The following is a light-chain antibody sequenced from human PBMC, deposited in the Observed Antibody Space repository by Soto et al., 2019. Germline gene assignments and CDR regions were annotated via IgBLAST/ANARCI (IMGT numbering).Light chain of an antibody. V-gene: IGLV2-8*01. CDR3: SSYAGSNWWV. Sequence: QSPLTQPPSASGSPGQSVTISCTGTSSDVGGYNYVSWYQQHPGKAPKLMIYEVSKRPSGVPDRFSGSKSGNTASLTVSGLQADDEADYYCSSYAGSNWWVFGTGTKVTVL. CDR1: SSDVGGYNY. CDR2: EVS. J-gene: IGLJ1*01.